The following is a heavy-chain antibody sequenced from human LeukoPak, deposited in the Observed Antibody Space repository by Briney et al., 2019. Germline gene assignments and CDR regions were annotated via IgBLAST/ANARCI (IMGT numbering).Heavy chain of an antibody. J-gene: IGHJ4*02. CDR2: IKQDGSEK. CDR3: ASDYYGSGSYYDY. Sequence: GGSLRLSCAASGFTFSNAWMSWVRQAPGKGLEWVANIKQDGSEKYYVDSVKGRFTISRDNAKNSLYLQMNSLRAEDTAVYYCASDYYGSGSYYDYWGQGTLVTVSS. D-gene: IGHD3-10*01. V-gene: IGHV3-7*03. CDR1: GFTFSNAW.